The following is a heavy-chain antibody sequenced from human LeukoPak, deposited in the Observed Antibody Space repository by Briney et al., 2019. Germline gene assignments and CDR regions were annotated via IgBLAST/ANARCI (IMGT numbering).Heavy chain of an antibody. D-gene: IGHD3-10*01. V-gene: IGHV3-21*01. CDR3: ASSTSYYYGSGSFYGMDV. CDR1: GFTFNSYS. J-gene: IGHJ6*04. Sequence: GGSLRLSCAASGFTFNSYSMNWVRQAPGKGLEWVSSISSSSSYIYYADSVKGRFTISRDNAKNSLYLQMNSLRAEDTAVYYCASSTSYYYGSGSFYGMDVWGKGTTVTVSS. CDR2: ISSSSSYI.